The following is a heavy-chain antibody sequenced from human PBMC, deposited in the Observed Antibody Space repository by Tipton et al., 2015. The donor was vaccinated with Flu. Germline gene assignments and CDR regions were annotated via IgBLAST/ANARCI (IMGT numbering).Heavy chain of an antibody. D-gene: IGHD2-2*01. Sequence: LRLSCTVSGGSISSYYWSWIRQPPGKGLEWIGYIYYSGSTNYNPSLKSRVTISVDTSKNQFSLKLSSVTAADTAVYYCASRVVPAAISPHDAFDIWGQGTMVTVSS. J-gene: IGHJ3*02. CDR2: IYYSGST. CDR1: GGSISSYY. V-gene: IGHV4-59*08. CDR3: ASRVVPAAISPHDAFDI.